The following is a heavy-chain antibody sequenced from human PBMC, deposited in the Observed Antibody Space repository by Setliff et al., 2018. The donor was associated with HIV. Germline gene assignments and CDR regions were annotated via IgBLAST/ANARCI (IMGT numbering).Heavy chain of an antibody. CDR2: IYYSGTT. D-gene: IGHD3-9*01. J-gene: IGHJ6*03. CDR1: GGSFSDYY. Sequence: SETLSLTCAGYGGSFSDYYWSWIGQRTGKGLEWIGNIYYSGTTEYNPSLKSRVIISVDTSQNQFSLRLNSVTAADTAIYYCARHLTDYYYFYYLDVCGKGTTVTVSS. CDR3: ARHLTDYYYFYYLDV. V-gene: IGHV4-34*01.